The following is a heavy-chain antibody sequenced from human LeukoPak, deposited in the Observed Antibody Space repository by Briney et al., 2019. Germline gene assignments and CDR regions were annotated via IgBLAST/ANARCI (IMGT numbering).Heavy chain of an antibody. D-gene: IGHD3-10*01. CDR3: ARDREHPPDGNRGWFDP. CDR1: GGTFSSYA. J-gene: IGHJ5*02. Sequence: SVKVSCKASGGTFSSYAISWVRQAPGQGLEWMGGIIPIFGTANYAQKFQGRVTITADKSTSTAYMELSSLRSEDTAVYYCARDREHPPDGNRGWFDPWGQGTLVTVSS. V-gene: IGHV1-69*06. CDR2: IIPIFGTA.